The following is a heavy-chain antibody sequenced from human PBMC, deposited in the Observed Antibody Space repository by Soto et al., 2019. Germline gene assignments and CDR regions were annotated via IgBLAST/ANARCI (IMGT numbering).Heavy chain of an antibody. J-gene: IGHJ4*02. D-gene: IGHD2-8*01. CDR3: TTTKGRLEPPTNDF. CDR1: GFPFVIAW. V-gene: IGHV3-15*01. CDR2: IKSDAYGGAI. Sequence: EVQLVESGGGLVKPGGSFGLSGAGLGFPFVIAWLGWVGGTPGKGLEWVGGIKSDAYGGAIDYAAPVKGRFTISRDDSKNTLFLQMNNLRAEDTAVYSCTTTKGRLEPPTNDFWGQGTPVIVSS.